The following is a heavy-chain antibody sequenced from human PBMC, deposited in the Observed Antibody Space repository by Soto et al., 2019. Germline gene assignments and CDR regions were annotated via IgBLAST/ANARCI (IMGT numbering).Heavy chain of an antibody. J-gene: IGHJ4*02. CDR1: GFTFGDYA. V-gene: IGHV3-49*04. CDR2: IRSKAYGGTT. CDR3: TSSSTVMTDY. Sequence: GGSLRLSCTASGFTFGDYAMSWVRQAPGKGLEWVGFIRSKAYGGTTEYAASVKGRFTISRDDSKSIAYLQMNSLKTEDTAVYYCTSSSTVMTDYWGQGTLVTVSS. D-gene: IGHD4-4*01.